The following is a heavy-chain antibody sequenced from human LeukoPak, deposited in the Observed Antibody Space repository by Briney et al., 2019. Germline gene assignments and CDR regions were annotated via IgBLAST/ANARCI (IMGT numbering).Heavy chain of an antibody. D-gene: IGHD4-17*01. Sequence: GGSLRLSCAASGFTFSKYWLHWVRQPPGRGLVWLARINPDDKSTSYADSVKGRFTISIDDAKETLFLQMNSLRAEDTALYYCAKDRAYGYESFDIWGQGTMVTVSS. CDR2: INPDDKST. V-gene: IGHV3-74*01. J-gene: IGHJ3*02. CDR1: GFTFSKYW. CDR3: AKDRAYGYESFDI.